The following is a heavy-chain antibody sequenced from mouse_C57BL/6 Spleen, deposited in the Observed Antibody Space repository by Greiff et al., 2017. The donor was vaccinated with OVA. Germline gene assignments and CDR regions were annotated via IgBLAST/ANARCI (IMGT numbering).Heavy chain of an antibody. CDR1: GYTFTSYW. V-gene: IGHV1-64*01. CDR3: ARSRGYYGSGRYYFDY. D-gene: IGHD1-1*01. J-gene: IGHJ2*01. Sequence: VKLQQPGAELVKPGASVKLSCKASGYTFTSYWMHRVKQRPGQGLEWIGMIHPYSGSTNYNEKFKSKATLSVDKSSSTAYMQLSSLTSEDSAVYYCARSRGYYGSGRYYFDYWGQGTTLTVSS. CDR2: IHPYSGST.